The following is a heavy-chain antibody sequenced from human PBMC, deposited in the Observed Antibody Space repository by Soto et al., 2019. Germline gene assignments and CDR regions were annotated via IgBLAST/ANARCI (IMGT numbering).Heavy chain of an antibody. Sequence: EVHLVESGGGLGQPGGSLRLSCAASGFTFSSYWMSWVRQAPGKGLEWVANIKQDGSEKYYVDSVKGRFTISRDNPQNSLYLQLNSLRAEDTAVYYCARDLISATGFDYWGQGTLVTVSS. J-gene: IGHJ4*02. D-gene: IGHD2-15*01. V-gene: IGHV3-7*05. CDR2: IKQDGSEK. CDR1: GFTFSSYW. CDR3: ARDLISATGFDY.